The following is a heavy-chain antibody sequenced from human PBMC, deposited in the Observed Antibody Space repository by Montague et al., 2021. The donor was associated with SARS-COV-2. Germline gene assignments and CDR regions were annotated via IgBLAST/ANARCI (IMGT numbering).Heavy chain of an antibody. D-gene: IGHD4-11*01. CDR3: VRVTHPRSAWPYYMDV. Sequence: SETLSLTCTVSGDSISSSSYYWGWIRQPPGKGLEWIGSINNRGNTYNNSSLRSRVSISVDTSKNQFSLNVRSVTAADTGLFYCVRVTHPRSAWPYYMDVWGQGTTVTV. V-gene: IGHV4-39*01. CDR1: GDSISSSSYY. CDR2: INNRGNT. J-gene: IGHJ6*03.